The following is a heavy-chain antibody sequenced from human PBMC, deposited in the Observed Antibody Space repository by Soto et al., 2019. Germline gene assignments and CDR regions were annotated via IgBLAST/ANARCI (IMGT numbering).Heavy chain of an antibody. CDR1: GFSLRDHA. D-gene: IGHD3-10*01. Sequence: LQSGGGVVQPGESLRLSCAASGFSLRDHAVSWVRQAAGGGLEWVSGISGSEDRTNYADFVRGRFIISKDRAKNTLYLDMSGLRVDDTAVYFCGRTYTGGWGQGTLVTVSS. J-gene: IGHJ4*02. CDR3: GRTYTGG. CDR2: ISGSEDRT. V-gene: IGHV3-23*01.